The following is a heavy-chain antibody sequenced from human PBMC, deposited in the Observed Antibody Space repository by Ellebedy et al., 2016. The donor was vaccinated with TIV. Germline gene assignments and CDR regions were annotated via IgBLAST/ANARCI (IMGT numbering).Heavy chain of an antibody. Sequence: ASVKVSCKGSGYSFTSYWINWARQMPGKGLEWMGRIDPSDSYTTYSPSFQGHVTISADKSISTAYLQWSRLKASDTAMYYCARHRQQLVPRYYYYYGMDVWGQGTTVTVSS. J-gene: IGHJ6*02. D-gene: IGHD6-13*01. CDR2: IDPSDSYT. CDR3: ARHRQQLVPRYYYYYGMDV. CDR1: GYSFTSYW. V-gene: IGHV5-10-1*01.